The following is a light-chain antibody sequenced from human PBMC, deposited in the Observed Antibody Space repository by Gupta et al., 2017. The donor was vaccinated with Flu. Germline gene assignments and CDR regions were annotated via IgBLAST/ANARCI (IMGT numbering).Light chain of an antibody. V-gene: IGKV1-39*01. J-gene: IGKJ1*01. CDR3: QQTYSTPRA. CDR2: AAS. Sequence: DIQVTQSPSSLSASVGDRITITCLTSQNITNYLTWFAQKPGKAPNLLIYAASTLQTGVPSRFSGTGSGTHFNFTISSLHPEDYGTYYCQQTYSTPRAFGQGTKVEVK. CDR1: QNITNY.